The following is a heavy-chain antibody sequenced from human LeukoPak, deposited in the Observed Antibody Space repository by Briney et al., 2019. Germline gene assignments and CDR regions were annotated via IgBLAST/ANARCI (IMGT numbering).Heavy chain of an antibody. CDR1: GYTFSSYN. V-gene: IGHV3-21*01. Sequence: AGGSLRFSCAASGYTFSSYNMNWVRQAPGKGLEWVSSISSSSSYIYYADSVKGRFTISRDNAKNSLYLQMNSLRAEDTAVYYCARDLSVGAKPDLGFDYWGQGTLVTVSS. CDR2: ISSSSSYI. D-gene: IGHD1-26*01. J-gene: IGHJ4*02. CDR3: ARDLSVGAKPDLGFDY.